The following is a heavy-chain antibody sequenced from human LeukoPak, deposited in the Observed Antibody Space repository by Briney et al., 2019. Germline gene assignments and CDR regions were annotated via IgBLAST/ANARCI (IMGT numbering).Heavy chain of an antibody. V-gene: IGHV3-30-3*01. J-gene: IGHJ4*02. CDR3: ARAHLCRYGDYFDY. CDR1: GFTFSSYA. D-gene: IGHD4-17*01. CDR2: ISYDGSNK. Sequence: GGSLRLSCAASGFTFSSYAMHWVRQAPGKGLEWVAVISYDGSNKYYADSVKGRFTISRDNSKNTLYLQMNSLRAEDTAVYYCARAHLCRYGDYFDYWGQGTLATVSS.